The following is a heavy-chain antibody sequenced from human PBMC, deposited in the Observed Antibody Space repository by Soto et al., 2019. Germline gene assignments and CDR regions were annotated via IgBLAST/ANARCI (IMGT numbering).Heavy chain of an antibody. J-gene: IGHJ6*02. CDR2: ISYDGSNK. CDR1: GFTFSSYG. Sequence: QVQLVESGGGVVQPGRSLRLSCAASGFTFSSYGMHWVRQAPGKGLEWVAVISYDGSNKYYADSVKGRFTISRDNSKNXXYXQXSSLRAEDTAVYYCAKELSTTKVVVAAINYSSGMDVWGQGTTVTVSS. D-gene: IGHD2-15*01. CDR3: AKELSTTKVVVAAINYSSGMDV. V-gene: IGHV3-30*18.